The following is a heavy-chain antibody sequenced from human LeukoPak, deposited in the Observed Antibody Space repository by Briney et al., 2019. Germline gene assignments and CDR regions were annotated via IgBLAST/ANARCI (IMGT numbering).Heavy chain of an antibody. D-gene: IGHD6-13*01. CDR2: ISSSSSYI. CDR1: GFTFNRYG. V-gene: IGHV3-21*01. J-gene: IGHJ1*01. Sequence: GGSLRLSCAASGFTFNRYGMNWVRQAPGKGLEWVSSISSSSSYIYYADSVKGRFTISRDNAKNSLYLQMNSLRAEDTAVYYCARGSTPSAEYFQHWGQGTLVTVSS. CDR3: ARGSTPSAEYFQH.